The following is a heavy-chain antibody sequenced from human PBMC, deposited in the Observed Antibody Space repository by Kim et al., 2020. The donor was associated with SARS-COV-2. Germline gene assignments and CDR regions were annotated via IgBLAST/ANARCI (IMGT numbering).Heavy chain of an antibody. CDR2: IKSKTDGGTT. D-gene: IGHD3-22*01. CDR1: GFTFSNAW. Sequence: GGSLRLSCAASGFTFSNAWMSWVRQAPGKGLEWVGRIKSKTDGGTTDYAAPVKGRFTISRDDSKNTLYLQMNSLKTEDTAVYYCTSQQRITMIVVVIFPDYWGQGTLVTVS. V-gene: IGHV3-15*01. J-gene: IGHJ4*02. CDR3: TSQQRITMIVVVIFPDY.